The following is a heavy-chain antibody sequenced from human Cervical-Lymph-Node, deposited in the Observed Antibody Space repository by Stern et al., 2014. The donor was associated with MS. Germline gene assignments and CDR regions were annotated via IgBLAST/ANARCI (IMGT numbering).Heavy chain of an antibody. CDR1: GFSLSTTGMC. V-gene: IGHV2-70*15. J-gene: IGHJ4*02. CDR2: IDWDDDK. CDR3: ALDPNDDYGDYES. D-gene: IGHD4-17*01. Sequence: QITLKESGPALVKPTQTLTLTCTFSGFSLSTTGMCVSWIRQPPGKALEWLARIDWDDDKYYSTSLKTRLTISEDTSKNQVVLTMTNMDPVDSATYYCALDPNDDYGDYESWGQGTLVTVSS.